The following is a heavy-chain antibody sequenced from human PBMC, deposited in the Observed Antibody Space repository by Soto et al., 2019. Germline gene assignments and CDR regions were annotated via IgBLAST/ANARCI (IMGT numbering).Heavy chain of an antibody. Sequence: GSMRLSCAASGFTISSYWMSWVRKDPGKGLEWVANIKQDGSEKYYVDSVKGRFTISRDNAKNSLYLQMNSLRAEDTAVYYCARGGYSGYDDGRFDYWGQGTLVTVSS. CDR1: GFTISSYW. J-gene: IGHJ4*02. CDR3: ARGGYSGYDDGRFDY. V-gene: IGHV3-7*01. CDR2: IKQDGSEK. D-gene: IGHD5-12*01.